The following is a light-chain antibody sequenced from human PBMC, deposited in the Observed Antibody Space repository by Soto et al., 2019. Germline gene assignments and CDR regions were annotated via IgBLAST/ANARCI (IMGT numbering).Light chain of an antibody. Sequence: QSVLTQPHSASGSPGQSVTISCAGTINDVGGYNYVSWYQQHPGKVPQLMIYQVTKRPSGVPDRFSASKSDTTASLTISGLQAEDEGEYYCMSYAGGNRFVFGTGTKLTVL. V-gene: IGLV2-8*01. CDR2: QVT. CDR3: MSYAGGNRFV. CDR1: INDVGGYNY. J-gene: IGLJ1*01.